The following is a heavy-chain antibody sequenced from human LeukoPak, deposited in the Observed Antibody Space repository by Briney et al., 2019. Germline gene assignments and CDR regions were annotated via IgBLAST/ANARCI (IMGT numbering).Heavy chain of an antibody. CDR2: INPKSGGR. D-gene: IGHD4-17*01. J-gene: IGHJ4*02. CDR1: GYTFTGYY. V-gene: IGHV1-2*02. CDR3: AREEVDYGATFAH. Sequence: GASLKVSCKASGYTFTGYYIHWVRQAPGQRLEGMGWINPKSGGRDFAQKFQGRVTMHRDTSISTDYMELSRLRSDDTAVYYCAREEVDYGATFAHWGQGTLVTVSS.